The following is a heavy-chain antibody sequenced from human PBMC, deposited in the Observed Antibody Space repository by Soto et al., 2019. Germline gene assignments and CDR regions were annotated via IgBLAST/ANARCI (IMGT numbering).Heavy chain of an antibody. CDR2: INAGNGNT. CDR1: GYTFTSYA. J-gene: IGHJ4*02. Sequence: ASVKVSCKASGYTFTSYAMHWVRQAPGQRLEWMGWINAGNGNTKYSQKFQGRVTITRDTSASTAYMELSSLRSEDTAVYYCARVLPFRYGSGFNYYFDYWGQGTLVTVSS. V-gene: IGHV1-3*01. CDR3: ARVLPFRYGSGFNYYFDY. D-gene: IGHD3-10*01.